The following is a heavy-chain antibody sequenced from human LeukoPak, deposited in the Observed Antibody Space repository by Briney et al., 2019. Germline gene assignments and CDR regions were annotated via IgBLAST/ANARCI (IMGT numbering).Heavy chain of an antibody. CDR2: INWNGGST. CDR3: ARASFYDSSGYTQRQYYFDY. J-gene: IGHJ4*02. D-gene: IGHD3-22*01. Sequence: GGSLRLSCAASGFTFDDYGMSWVRQAPGKGLEWVSGINWNGGSTGYADSVKGRFTISRDNAKNSLYLQMNSLRAEDTALYYCARASFYDSSGYTQRQYYFDYWGQGTLVTVSS. V-gene: IGHV3-20*04. CDR1: GFTFDDYG.